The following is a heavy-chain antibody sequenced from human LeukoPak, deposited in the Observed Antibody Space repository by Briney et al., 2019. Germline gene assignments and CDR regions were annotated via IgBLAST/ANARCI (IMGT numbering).Heavy chain of an antibody. J-gene: IGHJ6*03. Sequence: SETLSLTCTVSGGSISSYYWSWIRQPPGKGLEWIGYIYYSGSTNYNPSLKSRVTISVDTSKNQSSLKLSSVTAADTAVYYCARRGYYGSGSYYNSYYYYYYMDVWGKGTTVTVSS. CDR1: GGSISSYY. D-gene: IGHD3-10*01. CDR3: ARRGYYGSGSYYNSYYYYYYMDV. CDR2: IYYSGST. V-gene: IGHV4-59*01.